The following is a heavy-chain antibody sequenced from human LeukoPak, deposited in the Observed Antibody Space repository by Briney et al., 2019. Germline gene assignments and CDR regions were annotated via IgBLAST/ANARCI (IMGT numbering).Heavy chain of an antibody. V-gene: IGHV1-18*01. CDR2: ISAYVGIA. J-gene: IGHJ5*02. Sequence: ASVKVSFKASGYTYISRGITWLRQAPGQGLEWVGWISAYVGIANCAQKLQGRVTMTTDTSTNTAYIELGSLRSDDTAVDYCARYRLTDSPINWFDPWGQGTLVTVSS. D-gene: IGHD1-14*01. CDR3: ARYRLTDSPINWFDP. CDR1: GYTYISRG.